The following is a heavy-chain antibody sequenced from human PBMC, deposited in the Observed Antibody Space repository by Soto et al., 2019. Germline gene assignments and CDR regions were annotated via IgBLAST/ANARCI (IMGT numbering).Heavy chain of an antibody. V-gene: IGHV4-34*01. J-gene: IGHJ6*02. CDR1: GGSFSGYY. CDR3: ARAIVVVPAAYYGMDL. D-gene: IGHD2-2*01. Sequence: SETLSLTCAAYGGSFSGYYWSWIRQPPGKGLEWIGEINHSGSTNYNPSLKSRVTISVDTSKNQFSLKLSSVTAADTAVYYCARAIVVVPAAYYGMDLWGQGTTVTVSS. CDR2: INHSGST.